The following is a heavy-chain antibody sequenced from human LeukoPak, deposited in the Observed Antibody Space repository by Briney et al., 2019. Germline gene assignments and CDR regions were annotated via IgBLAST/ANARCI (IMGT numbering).Heavy chain of an antibody. V-gene: IGHV3-23*01. J-gene: IGHJ4*02. CDR1: GFTFSNLA. CDR2: ISDSGGTT. CDR3: AREAFYGSESYFHY. Sequence: GGSLRLSCVASGFTFSNLAMGWVRQAPGKGLEWVSVISDSGGTTYYADSVKGRFTISRDNSRNTLYLQMNSLRVEDTAVYYCAREAFYGSESYFHYWGQGTLVTVSS. D-gene: IGHD3-10*01.